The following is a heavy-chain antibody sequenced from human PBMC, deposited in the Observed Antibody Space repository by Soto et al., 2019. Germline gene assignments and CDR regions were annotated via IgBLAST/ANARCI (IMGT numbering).Heavy chain of an antibody. CDR1: GXPFSSYA. CDR3: ANGQQLVGY. J-gene: IGHJ4*02. Sequence: GSLRLACAASGXPFSSYAMSWVRQAPGKGLEWVSAISGSGGSTYYADSVKGRFTISIENSKNTLYLQMNSLRDEDTAVYYCANGQQLVGYWGQGTLVTVSS. CDR2: ISGSGGST. D-gene: IGHD6-6*01. V-gene: IGHV3-23*01.